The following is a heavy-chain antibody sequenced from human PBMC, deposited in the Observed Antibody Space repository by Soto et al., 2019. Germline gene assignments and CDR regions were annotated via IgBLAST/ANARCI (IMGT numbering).Heavy chain of an antibody. V-gene: IGHV4-31*03. D-gene: IGHD6-13*01. J-gene: IGHJ5*02. CDR2: IYYSGST. Sequence: QVQLQESGPGLVKPSQTLSLTCTVSGGSISSGGYYWSWIRQHPGKGLEWIGYIYYSGSTYYNPALTGRVTMSVDTSKNQLSLKLSSVTAEVTAMYYGAKAPVIAATWGWFEPWGQGMMVTVSS. CDR1: GGSISSGGYY. CDR3: AKAPVIAATWGWFEP.